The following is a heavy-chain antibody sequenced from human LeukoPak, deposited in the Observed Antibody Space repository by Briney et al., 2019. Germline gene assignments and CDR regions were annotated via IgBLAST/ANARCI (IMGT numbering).Heavy chain of an antibody. Sequence: GESLRLSCAASGFTFSSYPLHWIRQAPGKGLEWVAVTSSDDRNEDYGDSVKGRFTVSRDISKNTVYLQMNSLTTEDTAVYYCAMDYYDINGYSRGWDYWGRGTLVIVSS. J-gene: IGHJ4*02. CDR3: AMDYYDINGYSRGWDY. V-gene: IGHV3-30*07. CDR2: TSSDDRNE. CDR1: GFTFSSYP. D-gene: IGHD3-16*01.